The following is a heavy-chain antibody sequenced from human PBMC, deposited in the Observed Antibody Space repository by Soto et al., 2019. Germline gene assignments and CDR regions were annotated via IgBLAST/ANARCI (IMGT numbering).Heavy chain of an antibody. CDR3: AKDDCTNGVCSASDWFDP. V-gene: IGHV3-74*01. D-gene: IGHD2-8*01. Sequence: GGSLRLSCAASGFTFSRQWMHWVRQTPGKGLVWVSRITSSGSSTNYADSVKGRFTISRDNSKNTLYLQMNSLRAEDTAVYYCAKDDCTNGVCSASDWFDPWGQGTLVTVSS. CDR1: GFTFSRQW. J-gene: IGHJ5*02. CDR2: ITSSGSST.